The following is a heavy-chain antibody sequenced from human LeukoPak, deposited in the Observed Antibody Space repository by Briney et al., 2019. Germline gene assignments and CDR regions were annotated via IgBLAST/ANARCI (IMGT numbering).Heavy chain of an antibody. D-gene: IGHD4-11*01. J-gene: IGHJ5*02. CDR1: GYTFTTYD. Sequence: GASVKVSCKASGYTFTTYDINWVRQAPGQGLEWMGWINPNSGGTNFAQKWQGRVTMTRDTSINTVYMELSRLRSDDTAVYYCARDYHPDYTGTDWFDPWGQGTLVTVSS. V-gene: IGHV1-2*02. CDR2: INPNSGGT. CDR3: ARDYHPDYTGTDWFDP.